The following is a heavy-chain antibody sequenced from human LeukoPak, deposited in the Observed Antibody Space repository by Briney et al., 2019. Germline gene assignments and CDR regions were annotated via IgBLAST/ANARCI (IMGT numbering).Heavy chain of an antibody. CDR1: GGSISSYY. Sequence: PSETLSLTCTVSGGSISSYYWSWIRQPPGKGLEWIGYIYYSGSTNYNPSLKSRVTISVDTSKNQFSLKLSSVTAADTAVYYCGRGKLVEIAAAGPEADAFDIRGQGTMVTVSS. CDR2: IYYSGST. D-gene: IGHD6-13*01. V-gene: IGHV4-59*01. J-gene: IGHJ3*02. CDR3: GRGKLVEIAAAGPEADAFDI.